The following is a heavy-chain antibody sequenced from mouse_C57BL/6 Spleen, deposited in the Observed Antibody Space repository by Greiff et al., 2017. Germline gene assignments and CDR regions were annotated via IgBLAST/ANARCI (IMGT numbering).Heavy chain of an antibody. CDR1: GYTFTSYW. Sequence: QVQLQQPGAELVKPGASVKLSCKASGYTFTSYWMHWVKQRPGRGLGWIGRIDPNSGGTKYNEKFKSKATLTVDKPSSTAYMQRSSLTSEESAVYYCALDSLYYFDYWGQGTTLTVSS. D-gene: IGHD3-2*01. J-gene: IGHJ2*01. V-gene: IGHV1-72*01. CDR2: IDPNSGGT. CDR3: ALDSLYYFDY.